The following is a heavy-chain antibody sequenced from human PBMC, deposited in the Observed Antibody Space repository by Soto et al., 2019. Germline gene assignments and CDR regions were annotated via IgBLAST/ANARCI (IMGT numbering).Heavy chain of an antibody. D-gene: IGHD5-12*01. CDR3: ARDRRTLVANWFDS. CDR1: GYTFTGYY. V-gene: IGHV1-2*02. Sequence: ASVKVSCKASGYTFTGYYMHWVRQAPGQGLEWMGWINPNSGGTNYAQKFQGRVTMTRDTSISTAYMELSRLRSDDTAVYSCARDRRTLVANWFDSWGQGTLVTVYS. CDR2: INPNSGGT. J-gene: IGHJ5*01.